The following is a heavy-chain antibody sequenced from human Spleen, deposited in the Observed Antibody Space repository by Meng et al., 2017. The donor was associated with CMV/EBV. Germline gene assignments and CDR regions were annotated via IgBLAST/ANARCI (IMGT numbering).Heavy chain of an antibody. J-gene: IGHJ6*02. V-gene: IGHV3-23*01. CDR2: ISGSGGST. Sequence: GESLKISCAASGFTFSSYAMSWVRQAPGKGLEWVSAISGSGGSTYYADSVKGRFTISRDNSKNTLYLQMNSLRAEDQALYYCARGYCSSTSCSYYYYGMDVWGQGTTVTVSS. CDR3: ARGYCSSTSCSYYYYGMDV. CDR1: GFTFSSYA. D-gene: IGHD2-2*01.